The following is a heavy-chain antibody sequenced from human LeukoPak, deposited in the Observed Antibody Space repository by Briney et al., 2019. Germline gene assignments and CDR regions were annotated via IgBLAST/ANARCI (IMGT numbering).Heavy chain of an antibody. D-gene: IGHD2-21*01. J-gene: IGHJ6*02. Sequence: ASVKVSCKASGYTFTGYYLHWVRQAPGQGLEWMGRINPNSGGTNYAQKFQGRVTMTRDTSINTAYMELSRLTSDDTAVYYCARDLVGRYYGMDVWGQGTTVTVSS. CDR1: GYTFTGYY. V-gene: IGHV1-2*06. CDR2: INPNSGGT. CDR3: ARDLVGRYYGMDV.